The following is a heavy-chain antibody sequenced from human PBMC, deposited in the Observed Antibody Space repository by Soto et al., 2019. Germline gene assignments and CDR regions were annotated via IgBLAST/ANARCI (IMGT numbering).Heavy chain of an antibody. D-gene: IGHD5-18*01. Sequence: QVQLQESGPGLVKPSETLSLTCGVSGGSIRSNKWWSWVRQPPGKGLEWIGEIYHSGRTNYNPSLKSRVTIAVDKSKNQFSVKLSSVTAAKTAVYYCARGGDWMQQVLWGQGTLVTVSS. CDR1: GGSIRSNKW. J-gene: IGHJ4*02. CDR3: ARGGDWMQQVL. V-gene: IGHV4-4*02. CDR2: IYHSGRT.